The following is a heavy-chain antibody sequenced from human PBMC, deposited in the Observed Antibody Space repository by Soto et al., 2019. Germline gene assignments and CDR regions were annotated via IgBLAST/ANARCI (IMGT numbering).Heavy chain of an antibody. Sequence: QVQLQESGPGLVKPSETLSLTCTVSGGSISNYYWTWIRQPAGKGLEWIGRIYTTGSTNYNPSLKSRVTMSVDTSKNQFTLKLGSVTAADTAVYYCARGYGSGSSYSFDYWGQGTLVTVSS. V-gene: IGHV4-4*07. CDR2: IYTTGST. D-gene: IGHD3-10*01. CDR1: GGSISNYY. CDR3: ARGYGSGSSYSFDY. J-gene: IGHJ4*02.